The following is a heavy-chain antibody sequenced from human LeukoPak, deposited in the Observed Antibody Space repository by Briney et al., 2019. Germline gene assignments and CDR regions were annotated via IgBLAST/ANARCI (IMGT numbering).Heavy chain of an antibody. Sequence: SETLSLTCAVYGGSFSGYYWSWIRQPPGKGLEWIGEINHSGSTNYNPSLKSRVTISVDTSKNQFSLKLSSVTAADTAVYYCARLGRAARYYYYYMDVWGKGTTVTVSS. CDR2: INHSGST. J-gene: IGHJ6*03. D-gene: IGHD6-6*01. CDR1: GGSFSGYY. CDR3: ARLGRAARYYYYYMDV. V-gene: IGHV4-34*01.